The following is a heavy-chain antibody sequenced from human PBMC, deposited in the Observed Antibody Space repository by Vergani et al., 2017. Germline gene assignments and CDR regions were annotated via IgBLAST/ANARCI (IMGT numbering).Heavy chain of an antibody. Sequence: EVQLLESGGGLVQPGGSLRLSCAASGFTFSSYAMSWVRQAPGKGLEWVSSISGSGDNTYYADSVKGRFTISRDNSKNTLYLHMNSLRAEDTAVYYCAKDQPTDPRGIVGAPDYWGQGTLVTVSS. CDR1: GFTFSSYA. V-gene: IGHV3-23*01. D-gene: IGHD1-26*01. J-gene: IGHJ4*02. CDR2: ISGSGDNT. CDR3: AKDQPTDPRGIVGAPDY.